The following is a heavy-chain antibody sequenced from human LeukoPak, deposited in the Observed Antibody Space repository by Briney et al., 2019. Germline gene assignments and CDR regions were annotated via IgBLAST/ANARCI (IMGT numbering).Heavy chain of an antibody. Sequence: GGSLRLSCAASGFTFDDYAMHRVRQAPGKGLEWVSLISWDGGSTYYADSVKGRFTISRDNAKNSLYLQMNSLRAEDTAVYYCARDGPDYGDYYYYYYYMDVWGKGTTVTVSS. J-gene: IGHJ6*03. CDR3: ARDGPDYGDYYYYYYYMDV. CDR1: GFTFDDYA. CDR2: ISWDGGST. V-gene: IGHV3-43D*03. D-gene: IGHD4-17*01.